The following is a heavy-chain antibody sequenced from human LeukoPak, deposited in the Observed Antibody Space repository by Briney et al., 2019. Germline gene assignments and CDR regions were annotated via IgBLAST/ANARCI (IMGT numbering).Heavy chain of an antibody. D-gene: IGHD5-18*01. CDR3: ARDGNSGKAFDI. CDR1: GGSISSYY. J-gene: IGHJ3*02. V-gene: IGHV4-59*01. Sequence: SETLSLTCTVSGGSISSYYWSWIRQPPGKGLEWIGYIYYSGSTNYNPSLKSRVTISVDTSKNQFSLKLSSVTAADTAVDYCARDGNSGKAFDIWGQGTMVTVSS. CDR2: IYYSGST.